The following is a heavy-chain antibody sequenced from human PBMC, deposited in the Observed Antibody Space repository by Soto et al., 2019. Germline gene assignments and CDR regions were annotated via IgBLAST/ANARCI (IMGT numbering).Heavy chain of an antibody. CDR3: AKDEPRVSYYYYGMDV. CDR1: GFTFSSYA. Sequence: EVQLLESGGGLVQPGGSLRLSCAASGFTFSSYAMSWVRQAPGKGLEWVSAISGSGGSTYYADSVKGRFTISRDNSKNTLYLQMNSLKAEDTAVYYCAKDEPRVSYYYYGMDVWGQGTTVTVSS. CDR2: ISGSGGST. D-gene: IGHD3-22*01. V-gene: IGHV3-23*01. J-gene: IGHJ6*02.